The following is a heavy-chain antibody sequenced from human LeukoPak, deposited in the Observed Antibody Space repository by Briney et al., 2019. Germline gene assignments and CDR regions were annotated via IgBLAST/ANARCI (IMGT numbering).Heavy chain of an antibody. D-gene: IGHD6-13*01. V-gene: IGHV4-34*01. CDR1: GGSFSGYY. J-gene: IGHJ6*02. Sequence: SETLSLTCAVYGGSFSGYYWSWIRQPPGKGLEWIGEINHSGSTNYNPYLKSRVTISVDTSKNQVSLKLSSVTAADTAVYYCARGFGSSWYPSGMDVWGQGTTVTVSS. CDR2: INHSGST. CDR3: ARGFGSSWYPSGMDV.